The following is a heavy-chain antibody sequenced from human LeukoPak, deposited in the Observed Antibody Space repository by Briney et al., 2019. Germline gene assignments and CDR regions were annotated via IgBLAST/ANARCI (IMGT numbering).Heavy chain of an antibody. CDR2: ISPNNGDT. V-gene: IGHV1-2*02. CDR1: GYTFTGYY. Sequence: ASVQVSCKASGYTFTGYYIHWVRQAPGQGLEWMGWISPNNGDTRNAQKFQGRVTMTRDTSITTVYMELSRLRSDDTAVYYCARFGAPQWSGAPLGINAFDMWGQGTMVTLSS. D-gene: IGHD3-16*01. J-gene: IGHJ3*02. CDR3: ARFGAPQWSGAPLGINAFDM.